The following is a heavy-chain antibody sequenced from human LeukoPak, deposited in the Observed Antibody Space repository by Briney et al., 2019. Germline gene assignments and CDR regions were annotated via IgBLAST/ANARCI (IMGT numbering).Heavy chain of an antibody. V-gene: IGHV1-2*02. J-gene: IGHJ4*02. CDR1: GYTFTGYY. CDR3: ARGGEYYYDSSGYYDGYYFDY. Sequence: ASVKVSCKASGYTFTGYYMHWVRQAPGQGLEWMGWINPNSGGTNCAQKFQGRVTMTRDTSISTAYMELSRLRSDDTAVYYCARGGEYYYDSSGYYDGYYFDYWGQGTLVTVSS. D-gene: IGHD3-22*01. CDR2: INPNSGGT.